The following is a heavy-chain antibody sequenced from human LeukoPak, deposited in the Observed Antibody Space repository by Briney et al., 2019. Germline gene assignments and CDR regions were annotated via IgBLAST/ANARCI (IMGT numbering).Heavy chain of an antibody. V-gene: IGHV1-2*02. Sequence: ASVKVSCKASGYSFTDHYMHWVRQAPGQGLEWMGWINPNSRGTNYAQKFQGRVTMTRDTSISTAYMEVSRLRSDDTAVYYCARGAVAEQSEYFQYWGQGTLVTVSS. D-gene: IGHD6-19*01. CDR3: ARGAVAEQSEYFQY. J-gene: IGHJ1*01. CDR2: INPNSRGT. CDR1: GYSFTDHY.